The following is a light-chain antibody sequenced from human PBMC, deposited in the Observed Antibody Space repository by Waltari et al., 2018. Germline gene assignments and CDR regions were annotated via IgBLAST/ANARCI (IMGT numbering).Light chain of an antibody. CDR1: QSVSSSY. V-gene: IGKV3-20*01. CDR2: GAS. Sequence: EIVLTQSPGTLSLSPGERATLSCRASQSVSSSYLAWYQQKPGQAPRLLIYGASSRATGIPDRFSGSRSGTDFTLTISRLEPEDFAVYYCQQYGSLPRTFGQGTKVEIK. CDR3: QQYGSLPRT. J-gene: IGKJ1*01.